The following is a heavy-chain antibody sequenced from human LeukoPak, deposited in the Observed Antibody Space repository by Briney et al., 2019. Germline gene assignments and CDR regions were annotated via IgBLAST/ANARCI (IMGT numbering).Heavy chain of an antibody. CDR1: GYTFTSYG. D-gene: IGHD1-26*01. CDR2: ISAYNGNT. Sequence: SVKVSCKASGYTFTSYGISWVRQAPGQGLEWMGWISAYNGNTNYAQKLQGRATMTTDTSTSTAYMELRSLRSDDTAVYYCARDGRWTRYYYYGMDVWGQGTTVTVSS. CDR3: ARDGRWTRYYYYGMDV. V-gene: IGHV1-18*01. J-gene: IGHJ6*02.